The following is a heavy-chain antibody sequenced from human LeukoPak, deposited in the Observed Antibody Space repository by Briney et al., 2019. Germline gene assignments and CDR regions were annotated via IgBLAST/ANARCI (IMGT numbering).Heavy chain of an antibody. Sequence: GGSLRLSCAASGFTLSTYWMTWVRQAPGKGLEWMANIKQDGSEKYYADSVKGRFTISGDNAKNSLYLQMNSLRAEDTAVYYCARLKGERSLFEYWGQGILVTVSS. CDR2: IKQDGSEK. J-gene: IGHJ4*02. D-gene: IGHD2-21*01. CDR1: GFTLSTYW. V-gene: IGHV3-7*02. CDR3: ARLKGERSLFEY.